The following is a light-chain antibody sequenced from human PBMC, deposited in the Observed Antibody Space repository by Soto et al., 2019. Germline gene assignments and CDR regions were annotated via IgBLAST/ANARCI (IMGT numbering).Light chain of an antibody. J-gene: IGKJ1*01. Sequence: DMVLTQSPGTLSLSPGERATLSCRASQSVSSNYLAWYQQKPGQAPRLLIYAASSRVTGIPDRFSGSGSGTDFTLTISRLEPEEFAVYYCQQYGSLTPTFGQGTKVDIK. CDR2: AAS. CDR3: QQYGSLTPT. V-gene: IGKV3-20*01. CDR1: QSVSSNY.